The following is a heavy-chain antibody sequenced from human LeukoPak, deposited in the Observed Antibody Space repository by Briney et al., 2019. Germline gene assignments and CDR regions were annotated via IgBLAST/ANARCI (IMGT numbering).Heavy chain of an antibody. CDR2: ISGSGDNT. V-gene: IGHV3-23*01. Sequence: GGSLRLSCAASGFTFSNYAMSWVRQAPGKGLEWVSSISGSGDNTYYAESVKGRFTISRDNSKNTLFLQMNSLRAEDTAVFYCAKRSGYTTGWFFDFWGQGTLVTVSS. CDR1: GFTFSNYA. CDR3: AKRSGYTTGWFFDF. J-gene: IGHJ4*02. D-gene: IGHD6-19*01.